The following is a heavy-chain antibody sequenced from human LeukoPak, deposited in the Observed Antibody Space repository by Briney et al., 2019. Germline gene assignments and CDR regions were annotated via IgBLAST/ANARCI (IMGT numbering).Heavy chain of an antibody. J-gene: IGHJ5*02. D-gene: IGHD3-10*01. CDR2: IYPDDSDT. Sequence: GESLKISCKTSGYSFTTYWIGWVRQMPGTGLEWVGAIYPDDSDTRYSPSFQGQVVISADRSIRTAYLQWNTLKTSDTAMYYCVRQGGVSGTINPFDPWGQGTLVTVSS. CDR3: VRQGGVSGTINPFDP. CDR1: GYSFTTYW. V-gene: IGHV5-51*01.